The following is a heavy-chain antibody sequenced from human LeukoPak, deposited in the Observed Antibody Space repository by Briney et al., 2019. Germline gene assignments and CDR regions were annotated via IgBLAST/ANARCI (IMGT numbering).Heavy chain of an antibody. CDR2: IWYDGSNK. V-gene: IGHV3-33*06. J-gene: IGHJ4*02. CDR3: AKAVAVAGLFDY. CDR1: GFTFSSYG. D-gene: IGHD6-19*01. Sequence: GGSLRLSCAASGFTFSSYGMHWVRQAPGKGLEWVAVIWYDGSNKYYADSVKGRFTISRDNSKNTLYLQMNSLRAEDTALYYCAKAVAVAGLFDYWGQGTLVTVSS.